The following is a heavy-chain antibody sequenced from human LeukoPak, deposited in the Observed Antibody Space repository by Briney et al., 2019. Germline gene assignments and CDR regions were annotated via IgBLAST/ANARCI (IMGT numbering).Heavy chain of an antibody. D-gene: IGHD4-17*01. CDR3: ARGVDYGDFYFDY. V-gene: IGHV4-59*01. CDR2: IYYSGST. CDR1: GGSISSYY. J-gene: IGHJ4*02. Sequence: PSETLSLTCTVSGGSISSYYWSWIRQPPGKGLEWIGYIYYSGSTNYNPSLKSRVTISVDTSKNQFSLKLSSVTAADTAVYYCARGVDYGDFYFDYWSQGTLVTVSS.